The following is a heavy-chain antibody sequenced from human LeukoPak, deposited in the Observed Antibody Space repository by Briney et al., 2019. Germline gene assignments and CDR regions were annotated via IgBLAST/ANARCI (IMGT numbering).Heavy chain of an antibody. CDR2: IYYSGST. Sequence: PSETLSLTCTVSGGSISSYYWSWIRQPPGKGLEWIGYIYYSGSTNYNPSLKSRVTISVDTSKNQFSLKLSSVTAADTAVYYCARGRELWWYFDLWGRGTQVTVSS. CDR1: GGSISSYY. CDR3: ARGRELWWYFDL. D-gene: IGHD2-21*01. V-gene: IGHV4-59*01. J-gene: IGHJ2*01.